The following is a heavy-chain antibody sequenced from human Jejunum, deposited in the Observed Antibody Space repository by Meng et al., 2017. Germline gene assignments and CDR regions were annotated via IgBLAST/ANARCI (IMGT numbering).Heavy chain of an antibody. D-gene: IGHD3-22*01. V-gene: IGHV6-1*01. CDR1: ADSVSSNSAA. CDR3: ARDESRLLRS. CDR2: RYYRSKWYS. Sequence: QVQLQQSGPGLVKPSQTPSRPVAISADSVSSNSAAWNCLRLSPSRGLEWLGSRYYRSKWYSDDAVSVKSRITINTDTSKNQLSLQLNSVTPEDTAVYYCARDESRLLRSWGQGTLVTVSS. J-gene: IGHJ5*02.